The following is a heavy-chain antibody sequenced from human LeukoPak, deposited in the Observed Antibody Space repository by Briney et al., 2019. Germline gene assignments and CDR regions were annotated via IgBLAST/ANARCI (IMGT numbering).Heavy chain of an antibody. D-gene: IGHD6-6*01. CDR1: GYTFTGYY. CDR2: INPNSGGT. J-gene: IGHJ4*02. V-gene: IGHV1-2*02. Sequence: ASVKVSCKASGYTFTGYYIHWVRQAPGQGLEWMGWINPNSGGTNYAQNLEGRVTMTRDTSISTAYMELSSLTSDDTAVYYCARALSSLRLYCFDYWGQGTLITVSS. CDR3: ARALSSLRLYCFDY.